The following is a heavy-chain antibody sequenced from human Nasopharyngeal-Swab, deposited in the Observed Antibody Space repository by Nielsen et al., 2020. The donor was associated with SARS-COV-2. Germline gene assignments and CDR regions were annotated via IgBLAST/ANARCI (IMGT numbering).Heavy chain of an antibody. CDR3: ARQQATRVYYGLDV. CDR1: GGSFSGYY. J-gene: IGHJ6*02. CDR2: INHSGST. Sequence: SETLSLTCAVYGGSFSGYYWSWIRQPPGKGLEWIGEINHSGSTNYNPSLKSRVTISVDTSKNQFSLKLTSVTAADTAVYYCARQQATRVYYGLDVWGQGTTVTVSS. V-gene: IGHV4-34*01. D-gene: IGHD2-2*01.